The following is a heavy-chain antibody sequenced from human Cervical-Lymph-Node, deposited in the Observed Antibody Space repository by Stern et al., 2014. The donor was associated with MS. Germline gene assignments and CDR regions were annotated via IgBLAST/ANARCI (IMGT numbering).Heavy chain of an antibody. CDR1: GFTFSNFG. D-gene: IGHD6-19*01. CDR2: ISYDGRNE. Sequence: MQLVESGGGVVQPGRSLRLSCAASGFTFSNFGMHWVRQAPGKGLEWVTLISYDGRNEYYADFVKGRFTISRDDSKNKLYLQLNSLRPEDTAVYYCAKGRTVAGKGVGAFDVWGQGTLVTVSS. J-gene: IGHJ3*01. V-gene: IGHV3-30*18. CDR3: AKGRTVAGKGVGAFDV.